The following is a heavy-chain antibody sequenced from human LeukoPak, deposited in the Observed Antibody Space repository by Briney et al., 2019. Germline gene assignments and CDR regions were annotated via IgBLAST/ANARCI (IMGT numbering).Heavy chain of an antibody. J-gene: IGHJ5*02. V-gene: IGHV1-46*01. Sequence: ASVKVSCKASGYTFTSYYMHWVRQAPGQGLEWMEIINPSGGSTSYAQKFQGRVTMTRDMSTSTVYMELSSPRSEDTAVYYCARGGSQRRFDPWGQGTLVTVSS. D-gene: IGHD3-16*01. CDR2: INPSGGST. CDR3: ARGGSQRRFDP. CDR1: GYTFTSYY.